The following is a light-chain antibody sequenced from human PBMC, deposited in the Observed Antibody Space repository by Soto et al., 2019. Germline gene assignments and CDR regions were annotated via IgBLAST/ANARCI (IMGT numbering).Light chain of an antibody. V-gene: IGKV1-5*03. CDR1: QTISSW. CDR3: QHYNSYSEA. CDR2: KAS. J-gene: IGKJ1*01. Sequence: DIQMTQSPSTLSGSVGDRVTITCRASQTISSWLAWYQQIPGKAPKILIYKASTLKSGVPSRFRGSGSGTEFTLTISSLQPDDFATYYCQHYNSYSEAFGQGTKVELK.